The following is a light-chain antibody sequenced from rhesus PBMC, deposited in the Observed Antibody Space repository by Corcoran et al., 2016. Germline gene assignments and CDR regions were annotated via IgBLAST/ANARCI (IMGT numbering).Light chain of an antibody. CDR1: ESVGSY. Sequence: EIVMTQSPATLSLSPGETATLSCRASESVGSYLAWYQQKPGQAPKLLVHSAYFRATGIPDRFSGRGCRTEVTRTIRSLEPEDVGVYHCQQYNDLHWTFGQGTKVEIK. CDR2: SAY. J-gene: IGKJ1*01. CDR3: QQYNDLHWT. V-gene: IGKV3-40*03.